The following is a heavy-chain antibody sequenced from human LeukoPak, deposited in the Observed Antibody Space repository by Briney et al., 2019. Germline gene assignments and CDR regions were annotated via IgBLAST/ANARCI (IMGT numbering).Heavy chain of an antibody. Sequence: PGGSLRLSCAASGFTFSNFAMSWVRQAPGKGLEWVSAISGNGGSTYYADSVKGRFTISRDSSENTLYLQMNSLGAEDTAVYYCAKNGDTSGYYRGYFDYWGQGTLVTVSS. CDR3: AKNGDTSGYYRGYFDY. D-gene: IGHD3-22*01. CDR1: GFTFSNFA. J-gene: IGHJ4*02. V-gene: IGHV3-23*01. CDR2: ISGNGGST.